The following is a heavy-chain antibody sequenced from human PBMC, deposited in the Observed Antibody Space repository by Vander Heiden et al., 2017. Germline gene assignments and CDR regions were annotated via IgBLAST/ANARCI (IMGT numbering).Heavy chain of an antibody. V-gene: IGHV1-2*02. Sequence: VQLVQCGAVAKKPGASGRGPCTPPRYTFTVYYIHWVRQAPGQGLEWMGWINRNSGGTNLAQKFQGRVTMARDTSISTVYVELSRLRSDDTAVYYCARDLGRGYTSGPSWFGMDVWGQGTTVTVAS. CDR3: ARDLGRGYTSGPSWFGMDV. D-gene: IGHD5-18*01. CDR1: RYTFTVYY. CDR2: INRNSGGT. J-gene: IGHJ6*02.